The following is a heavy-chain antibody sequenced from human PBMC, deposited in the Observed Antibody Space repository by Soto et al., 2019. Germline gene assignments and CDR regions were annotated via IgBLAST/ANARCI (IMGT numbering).Heavy chain of an antibody. CDR1: GGSISSGGYY. Sequence: SETLSLTCTVSGGSISSGGYYWSWIRQHPGKGLEWIGYIYYSGSTYYNPSLKSRVTISVDTSKNQFSLKLSSVTAADTAVYYCARDHGYSFSYYYGMDVWGQGTTVTVSS. CDR3: ARDHGYSFSYYYGMDV. CDR2: IYYSGST. V-gene: IGHV4-31*03. D-gene: IGHD5-18*01. J-gene: IGHJ6*02.